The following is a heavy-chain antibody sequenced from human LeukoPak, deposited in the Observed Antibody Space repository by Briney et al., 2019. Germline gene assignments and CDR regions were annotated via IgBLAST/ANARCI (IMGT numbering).Heavy chain of an antibody. J-gene: IGHJ4*02. Sequence: GGSLRLSCAASGFTFSSYDMHWVRQATGKGLEWVSAIGTLADTDYPDSVKGRFTISRENAKNSLYLQMNNLRAGDTAVYYCARGRNSNYYDSSGYHPYWGQGTLVTVSS. D-gene: IGHD3-22*01. CDR1: GFTFSSYD. CDR2: IGTLADT. CDR3: ARGRNSNYYDSSGYHPY. V-gene: IGHV3-13*01.